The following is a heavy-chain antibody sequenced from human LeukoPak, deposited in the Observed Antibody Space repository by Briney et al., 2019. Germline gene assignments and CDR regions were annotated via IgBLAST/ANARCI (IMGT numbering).Heavy chain of an antibody. CDR1: GYTFTGYY. CDR2: INPNSGST. CDR3: AGGDYYGSSGHSDY. Sequence: ASVKVSCKASGYTFTGYYMHWVRQAPGQGLEWMGWINPNSGSTNYAQTFQGRVTMSRDTSNSTAYMELSRLRADDTAVYYCAGGDYYGSSGHSDYWGQGTLVTVSS. J-gene: IGHJ4*02. D-gene: IGHD3-22*01. V-gene: IGHV1-2*02.